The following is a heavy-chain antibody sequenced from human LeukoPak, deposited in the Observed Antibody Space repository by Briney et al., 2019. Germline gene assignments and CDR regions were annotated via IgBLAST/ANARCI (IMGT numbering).Heavy chain of an antibody. J-gene: IGHJ3*02. CDR1: GFTFSSNV. CDR2: ISHDGNNK. Sequence: GRSLRLSCAASGFTFSSNVMHWVRLAPGKGLEWVAAISHDGNNKYYADSVKGRFAISRDNSKNTLYLQMNSLRAEDTAVYYCAKEQMTYALATRAFDIWGQGTMVTVSS. V-gene: IGHV3-30*09. D-gene: IGHD1/OR15-1a*01. CDR3: AKEQMTYALATRAFDI.